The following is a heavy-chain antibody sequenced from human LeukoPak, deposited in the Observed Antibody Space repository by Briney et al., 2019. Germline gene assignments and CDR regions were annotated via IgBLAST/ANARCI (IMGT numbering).Heavy chain of an antibody. V-gene: IGHV1-8*01. CDR3: ARGPTTVVPRTYPYYYYGMDV. CDR1: GYTFTSYD. J-gene: IGHJ6*02. CDR2: MNPNSGNT. D-gene: IGHD4-23*01. Sequence: PGASVKVSCKASGYTFTSYDINWVRQATGQGLEWMGWMNPNSGNTGYAQKFQGRVTMTRNTSISTAYMELSSLRSEDTAVYYCARGPTTVVPRTYPYYYYGMDVWGQGTTVTASS.